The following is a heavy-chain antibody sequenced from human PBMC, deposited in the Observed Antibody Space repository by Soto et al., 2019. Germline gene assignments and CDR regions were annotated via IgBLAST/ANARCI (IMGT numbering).Heavy chain of an antibody. CDR2: ISGSDGST. CDR3: AKDPRYCSSTSCSNWFDP. D-gene: IGHD2-2*01. CDR1: GFTFSSYA. Sequence: GGSLRLSCAASGFTFSSYAMTWVRQAPGKGLEWVSVISGSDGSTYYADSVKGRFTISRDNSKNTLYLQMNSLRAEDTAVYYCAKDPRYCSSTSCSNWFDPWGQGT. J-gene: IGHJ5*02. V-gene: IGHV3-23*01.